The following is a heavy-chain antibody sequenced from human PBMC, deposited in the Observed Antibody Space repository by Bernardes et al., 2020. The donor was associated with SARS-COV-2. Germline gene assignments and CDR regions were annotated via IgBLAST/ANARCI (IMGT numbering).Heavy chain of an antibody. D-gene: IGHD3-3*01. CDR2: ISGSGSTT. V-gene: IGHV3-23*01. Sequence: GGSLRLHCAASGFTFTKCDMSWVRQAPGKELEWISGISGSGSTTYYADSVKGRFTISRDNSRNTLFLQMDSLRAEDTAVYYCAKDDIRPLFGAPVYDSWGQGTLVTVSS. J-gene: IGHJ4*02. CDR3: AKDDIRPLFGAPVYDS. CDR1: GFTFTKCD.